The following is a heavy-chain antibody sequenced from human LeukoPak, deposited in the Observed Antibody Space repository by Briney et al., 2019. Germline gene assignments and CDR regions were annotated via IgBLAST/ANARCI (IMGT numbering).Heavy chain of an antibody. CDR3: AKRGVVIRVILVGFHKEAYYFDS. CDR1: GITLSNYG. D-gene: IGHD3-22*01. V-gene: IGHV3-23*01. Sequence: GGSLRLSCAVSGITLSNYGMSWVRQAPGKGLEWVAGISGSGGTTNYAGSVKGRFTISRDNPKNTLFLHMNSLRAEGTAVYFCAKRGVVIRVILVGFHKEAYYFDSWGQGALVTVSS. CDR2: ISGSGGTT. J-gene: IGHJ4*02.